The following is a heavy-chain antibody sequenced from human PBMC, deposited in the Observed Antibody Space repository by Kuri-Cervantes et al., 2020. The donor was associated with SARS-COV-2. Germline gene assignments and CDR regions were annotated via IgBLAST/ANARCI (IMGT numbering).Heavy chain of an antibody. CDR2: IGPVGDT. V-gene: IGHV3-13*01. Sequence: GGSLRPSCAASGFTFSFDDMRWVRQATGKGLEWVSAIGPVGDTYYAGSVKGRFTISRENAKNSLNLQMNSLRAEDTAVYYCVRVGTAESWGAFDIWGQGTMVTVSS. J-gene: IGHJ3*02. D-gene: IGHD2-2*01. CDR1: GFTFSFDD. CDR3: VRVGTAESWGAFDI.